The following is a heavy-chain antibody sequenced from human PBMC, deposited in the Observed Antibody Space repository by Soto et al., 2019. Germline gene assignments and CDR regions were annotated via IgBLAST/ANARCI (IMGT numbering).Heavy chain of an antibody. Sequence: QVQLVQSGGEVKKPGASVKVSCKASGDTVTKYGISWVRQAPGQGLEWLGWISFYNGHTNYALKFQDRITFTTDTTTNTASMEVRNLTSCDPAVYYCAGATSKAGACKETWGQGTLVNVSS. J-gene: IGHJ4*02. V-gene: IGHV1-18*01. D-gene: IGHD6-6*01. CDR3: AGATSKAGACKET. CDR2: ISFYNGHT. CDR1: GDTVTKYG.